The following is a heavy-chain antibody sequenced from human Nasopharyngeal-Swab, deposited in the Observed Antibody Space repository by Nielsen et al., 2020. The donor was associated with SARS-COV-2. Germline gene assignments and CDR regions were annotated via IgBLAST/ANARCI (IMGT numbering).Heavy chain of an antibody. D-gene: IGHD2-15*01. CDR2: VISKGNNYAT. CDR3: TRCGGGCYSGRDY. J-gene: IGHJ4*02. CDR1: GFTFSDSA. V-gene: IGHV3-73*01. Sequence: GGSLRLSCAASGFTFSDSAIHWVRQASGKGLEWVVRVISKGNNYATAYSASVKGRFIIFRDDPTNTAYLQMNSLKTEDTAMYYCTRCGGGCYSGRDYWGQGTLVTVSS.